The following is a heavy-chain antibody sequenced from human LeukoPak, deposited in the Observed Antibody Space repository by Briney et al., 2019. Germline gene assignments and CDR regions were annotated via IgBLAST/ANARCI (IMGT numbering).Heavy chain of an antibody. CDR1: GYTFNTYG. CDR3: ARGSTARYYYDSSGYYRGAFDY. CDR2: ISGYNGKT. D-gene: IGHD3-22*01. V-gene: IGHV1-18*01. Sequence: ASVKVSCKASGYTFNTYGITWVRQAPGQGLEWMGWISGYNGKTKYAQKLQDRVTMTTDTSTSTAYMELRSLRSDDTAVYYCARGSTARYYYDSSGYYRGAFDYWGQGTLVTVSS. J-gene: IGHJ4*02.